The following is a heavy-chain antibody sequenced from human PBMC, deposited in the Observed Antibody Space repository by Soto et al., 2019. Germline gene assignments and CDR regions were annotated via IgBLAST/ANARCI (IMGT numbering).Heavy chain of an antibody. CDR2: ISRTANYI. J-gene: IGHJ4*02. CDR3: ARQSEDLTSNFDY. CDR1: GFTFTRYS. V-gene: IGHV3-21*01. Sequence: GGSLRLSCAASGFTFTRYSMNLVRQAPGKGLEWVSSISRTANYIYYGDSMNGRFTISRDNAKKSLYLEMNSLRAEDTAVYYFARQSEDLTSNFDYWGQGTLVTVSS.